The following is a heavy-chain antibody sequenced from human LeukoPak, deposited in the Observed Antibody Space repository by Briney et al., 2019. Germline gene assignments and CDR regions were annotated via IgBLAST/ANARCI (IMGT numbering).Heavy chain of an antibody. D-gene: IGHD7-27*01. CDR1: GFTLSAYE. J-gene: IGHJ4*02. CDR2: IYSGGTT. CDR3: ARGVGIIDY. Sequence: PGGSLRLSCAASGFTLSAYEMNWVRQAPGKGLEWVSVIYSGGTTYYGDSVRGRFTISRDNSKNTLYLQMNSLRAEDTAVYYCARGVGIIDYWGQGTLVTVSS. V-gene: IGHV3-66*01.